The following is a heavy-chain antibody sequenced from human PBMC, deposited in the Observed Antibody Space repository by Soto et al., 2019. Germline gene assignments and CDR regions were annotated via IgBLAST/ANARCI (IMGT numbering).Heavy chain of an antibody. CDR1: GFTFSSYE. CDR3: ARAVFYGMDV. V-gene: IGHV3-48*03. J-gene: IGHJ6*02. Sequence: GSLRLSCAASGFTFSSYEMNWVRQAPGKGLEWVSYISSSGSTIYYADSVKGRFTSSRDNAKNSLYLQMNSLRAEDTAVYYCARAVFYGMDVWGQGTTVTVSS. CDR2: ISSSGSTI.